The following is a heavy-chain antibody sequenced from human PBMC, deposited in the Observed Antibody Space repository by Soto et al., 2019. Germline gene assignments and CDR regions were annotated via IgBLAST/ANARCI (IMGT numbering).Heavy chain of an antibody. CDR1: GGTFSSYA. CDR2: IISIFGTA. Sequence: QVQLVQSGAEVKKPGSSVKVSCKASGGTFSSYAISWVRQAPGQGLEWMGGIISIFGTANYAQKFQGRVTSTADESTGTADLELSSLTSEDTAVYYCARHVPAAGYYYGMDVWGQGTTVTVSS. J-gene: IGHJ6*02. D-gene: IGHD2-2*01. CDR3: ARHVPAAGYYYGMDV. V-gene: IGHV1-69*12.